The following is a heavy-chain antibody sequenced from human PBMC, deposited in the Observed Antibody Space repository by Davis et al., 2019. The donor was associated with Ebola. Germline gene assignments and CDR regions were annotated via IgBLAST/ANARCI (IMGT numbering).Heavy chain of an antibody. D-gene: IGHD3-3*01. Sequence: SETLSLTCTVSGGSINIRSYYWGWIRQPPGKGLEWIGSIYYSGSTYYNPSLKSRVTISVDTSKNQFSLKLSSVTAADTAVYYCARSIRDFWSAEKRSTWFDPWGQGTLVTVSS. CDR2: IYYSGST. V-gene: IGHV4-39*07. CDR3: ARSIRDFWSAEKRSTWFDP. J-gene: IGHJ5*02. CDR1: GGSINIRSYY.